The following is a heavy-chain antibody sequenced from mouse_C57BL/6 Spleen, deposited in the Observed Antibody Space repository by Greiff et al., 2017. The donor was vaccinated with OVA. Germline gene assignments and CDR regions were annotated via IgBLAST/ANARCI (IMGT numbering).Heavy chain of an antibody. CDR2: INPNYGDT. V-gene: IGHV1-39*01. CDR3: AEWENVAGLCGVAY. J-gene: IGHJ4*01. CDR1: GYTFTDYN. Sequence: EVKLQQSGPELVKPGASVKISCKASGYTFTDYNMNWVKQSTGKSLEWIGGINPNYGDTSYNQKFKGKATMTVDQSSSTAYMQLSSLTSEDSAVYYCAEWENVAGLCGVAYWGQGTLVTVSS. D-gene: IGHD3-1*01.